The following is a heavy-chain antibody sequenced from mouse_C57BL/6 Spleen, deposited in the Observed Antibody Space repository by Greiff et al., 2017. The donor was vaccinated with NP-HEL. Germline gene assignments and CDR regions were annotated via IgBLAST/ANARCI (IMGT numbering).Heavy chain of an antibody. J-gene: IGHJ4*01. CDR3: AVIPGTYAMDY. Sequence: QVQLQQPGAELVKPGASVKLSCKASGYTFTSYWMQWVKQRPGQGLEWIGELDPSGSYTNYNQKFKGKATLTVDTSSSTAYMQLSSLTSEDAAVYDCAVIPGTYAMDYWGQGTSGTVSS. V-gene: IGHV1-50*01. D-gene: IGHD5-1-1*01. CDR2: LDPSGSYT. CDR1: GYTFTSYW.